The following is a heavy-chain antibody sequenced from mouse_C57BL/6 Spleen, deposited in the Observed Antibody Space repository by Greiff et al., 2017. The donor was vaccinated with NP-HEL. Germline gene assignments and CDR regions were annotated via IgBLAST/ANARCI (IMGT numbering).Heavy chain of an antibody. Sequence: VQLQQSGTVLARPGASVKMSCKTSGYTFTSYWMHWVKQRPGQGLEWIGAIYPGNSDTSYNQKFKGKAKLTAVTSASTAYMELSSLTNEDSAVYYCTRGDTTVVVFDYWGQGTTLTVSS. V-gene: IGHV1-5*01. D-gene: IGHD1-1*01. CDR2: IYPGNSDT. CDR1: GYTFTSYW. J-gene: IGHJ2*01. CDR3: TRGDTTVVVFDY.